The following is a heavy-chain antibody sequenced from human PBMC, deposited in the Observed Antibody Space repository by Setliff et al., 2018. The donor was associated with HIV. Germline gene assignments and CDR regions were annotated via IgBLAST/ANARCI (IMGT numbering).Heavy chain of an antibody. CDR1: GYSFTAYD. CDR2: MNPSTGEI. Sequence: ASVKVSCKTSGYSFTAYDINWVRQATGRGLEWMAWMNPSTGEIGYAQEFQGRLTMTRDSSITTAFMELRGLRSEDTAIYYCARPSHVYDDDGPLGYWGQGTLVTVSS. J-gene: IGHJ4*02. CDR3: ARPSHVYDDDGPLGY. D-gene: IGHD3-16*01. V-gene: IGHV1-8*01.